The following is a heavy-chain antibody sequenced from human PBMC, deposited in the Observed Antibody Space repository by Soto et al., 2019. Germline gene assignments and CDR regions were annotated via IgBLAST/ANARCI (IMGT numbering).Heavy chain of an antibody. CDR1: GGSISSGGYS. CDR3: ARRDSGYYDSSGFHDY. J-gene: IGHJ4*02. Sequence: SETLSLTCAVSGGSISSGGYSWSWIRQPPGKGLEWIGYIYHSGSTYYNPSLKSRVTISVDRSKNQFSLKLSSVTAADTAVYYCARRDSGYYDSSGFHDYWGQGTLVTVSS. V-gene: IGHV4-30-2*01. CDR2: IYHSGST. D-gene: IGHD3-22*01.